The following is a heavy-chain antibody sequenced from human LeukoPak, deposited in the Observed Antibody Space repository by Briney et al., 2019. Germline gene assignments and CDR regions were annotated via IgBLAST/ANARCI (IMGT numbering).Heavy chain of an antibody. CDR3: ARMAPFNWFDP. J-gene: IGHJ5*02. V-gene: IGHV1-18*01. D-gene: IGHD5-24*01. Sequence: GASVKVSCKASNYTFNNFGHSWVRQAPGQGLEWMGWISPYNGDATYAQKFQGRVTMTTEASTRTAYLELRSLQSDDTAVYYCARMAPFNWFDPWGQGTLVTVSS. CDR1: NYTFNNFG. CDR2: ISPYNGDA.